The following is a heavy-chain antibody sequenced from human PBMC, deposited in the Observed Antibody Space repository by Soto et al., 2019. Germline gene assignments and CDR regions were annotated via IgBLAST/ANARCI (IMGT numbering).Heavy chain of an antibody. Sequence: GGSLRLSCAASGFTFSSYGMHWVRQAPGKGLEWVAVIWYDGSNKYYADSVKGRFTISRDNSKNTLYLQMNSLRAEDTAVYYCARSLLEMATILDYWGQGTLVTVSS. J-gene: IGHJ4*02. D-gene: IGHD5-12*01. CDR1: GFTFSSYG. CDR2: IWYDGSNK. CDR3: ARSLLEMATILDY. V-gene: IGHV3-33*01.